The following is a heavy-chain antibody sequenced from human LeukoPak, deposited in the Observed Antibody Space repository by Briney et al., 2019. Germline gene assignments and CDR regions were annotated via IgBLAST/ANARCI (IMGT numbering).Heavy chain of an antibody. J-gene: IGHJ6*02. CDR3: ARDAYYCGSGTKAPTRDYFGHWG. Sequence: SVKVSCKHSGDSFRSSTISCVPQAPGQGLEWMGGIIPIFGTANYAQKFQGRVTITADESTSTAYMELSSLRSEDTAVYYCARDAYYCGSGTKAPTRDYFGHWGRGQGTTVTVSS. D-gene: IGHD3-10*01. CDR1: GDSFRSST. V-gene: IGHV1-69*13. CDR2: IIPIFGTA.